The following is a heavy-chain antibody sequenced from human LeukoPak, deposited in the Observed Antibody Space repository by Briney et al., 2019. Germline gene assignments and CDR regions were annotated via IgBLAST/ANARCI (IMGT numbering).Heavy chain of an antibody. CDR3: ASHESGSTTHGCDD. V-gene: IGHV3-23*01. Sequence: PGGSLRLSCAASGFTFSSFAMSWVRQAPGKGLEWVSAISAGGGSAYYADSVKGRFTISRDNTKNTLYLQMNSLRVEDTAVYYCASHESGSTTHGCDDWGQGTLVTVSS. D-gene: IGHD1-26*01. J-gene: IGHJ4*02. CDR2: ISAGGGSA. CDR1: GFTFSSFA.